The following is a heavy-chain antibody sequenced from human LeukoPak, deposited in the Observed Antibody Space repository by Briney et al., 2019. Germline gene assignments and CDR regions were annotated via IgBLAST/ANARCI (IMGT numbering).Heavy chain of an antibody. CDR3: ARDRYYYDSSGFDF. J-gene: IGHJ5*01. D-gene: IGHD3-22*01. V-gene: IGHV4-61*02. Sequence: SETLSLTCTLSGHSMSGGNYYWSWVRQPAGKGLEWFGRIYTSGSTNYHPSLKSRFTISVDTSKNQFSLKLSSVTAADTAVYYCARDRYYYDSSGFDFWGQGTLVTVSS. CDR2: IYTSGST. CDR1: GHSMSGGNYY.